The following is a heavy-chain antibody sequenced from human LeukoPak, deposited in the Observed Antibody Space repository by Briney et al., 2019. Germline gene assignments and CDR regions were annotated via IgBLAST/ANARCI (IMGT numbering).Heavy chain of an antibody. D-gene: IGHD2-15*01. CDR2: IIPILGIA. Sequence: GSSVKVSCKASGGTFSSYAISWVRQAPGQGPEWMGRIIPILGIANYAQKFQGRVTITADKSTSTAYMELSSLRSEDTAVYYCARADCSGGSCYLDYWGQGTLVTVSS. CDR1: GGTFSSYA. V-gene: IGHV1-69*04. CDR3: ARADCSGGSCYLDY. J-gene: IGHJ4*02.